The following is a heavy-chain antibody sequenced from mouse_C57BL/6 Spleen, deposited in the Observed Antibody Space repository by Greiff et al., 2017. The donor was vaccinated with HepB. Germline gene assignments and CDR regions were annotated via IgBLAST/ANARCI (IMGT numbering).Heavy chain of an antibody. V-gene: IGHV3-6*01. D-gene: IGHD1-1*01. CDR3: ARILLRSRYFDV. Sequence: VQLKQSGPGLVKPSQSLSLTCSVTGYSITSGYYWNWIRQFPGNKLEWMGYISYDGSNNYNPSLKNRISITRDTSKNQFFLKLNSVTTEDTATYYCARILLRSRYFDVWGTGTTVTVSS. CDR1: GYSITSGYY. CDR2: ISYDGSN. J-gene: IGHJ1*03.